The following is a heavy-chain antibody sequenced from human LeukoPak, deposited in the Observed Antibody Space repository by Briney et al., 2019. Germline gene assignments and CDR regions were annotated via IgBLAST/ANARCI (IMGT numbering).Heavy chain of an antibody. CDR1: GFTFSDYY. V-gene: IGHV3-11*04. J-gene: IGHJ3*02. CDR2: ISSSGSTI. CDR3: ASLPSYGGNSGAFDI. Sequence: GGSLRLSCAASGFTFSDYYMSWIRQAPGKGLEWVSYISSSGSTIYYADSVKGRFTISRDNAKNSLYLQMNSLRAEDTAVYYCASLPSYGGNSGAFDIWGQGTMVTVSS. D-gene: IGHD4-23*01.